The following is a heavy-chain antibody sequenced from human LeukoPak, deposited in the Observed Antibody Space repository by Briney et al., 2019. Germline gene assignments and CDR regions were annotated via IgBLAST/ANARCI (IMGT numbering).Heavy chain of an antibody. CDR3: AKARGAYGDYIYYFDY. CDR2: IRYDGSNK. CDR1: GFTFSSYA. D-gene: IGHD4-17*01. Sequence: GGSLRLSCAASGFTFSSYAMSWVRQAPGKGLEWVAFIRYDGSNKYYADSVKGRFTISRDNSKNTLYLQMNSLRAEDTAVYYCAKARGAYGDYIYYFDYWGQGTLVTVSS. V-gene: IGHV3-30*02. J-gene: IGHJ4*02.